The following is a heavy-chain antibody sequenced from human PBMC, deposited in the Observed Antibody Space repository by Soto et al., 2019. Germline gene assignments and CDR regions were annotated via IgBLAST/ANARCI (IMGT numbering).Heavy chain of an antibody. D-gene: IGHD2-2*01. CDR3: AKWSIVVVQAAGDFDY. V-gene: IGHV3-23*01. CDR1: GFTFSSYA. CDR2: ISGSGGST. Sequence: EVQLLESGGGLVQPGGSLRLSCAASGFTFSSYAMSWVRQAPGKGLEWVSVISGSGGSTYYADSVKGRFTISRDNSKNTLYLQMNSLRAEDTAVYYCAKWSIVVVQAAGDFDYWGQGTLVTVSS. J-gene: IGHJ4*02.